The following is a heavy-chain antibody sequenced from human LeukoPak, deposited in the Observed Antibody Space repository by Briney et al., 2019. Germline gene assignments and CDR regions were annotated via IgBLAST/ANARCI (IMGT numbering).Heavy chain of an antibody. V-gene: IGHV1-2*02. CDR2: INPNSGGT. Sequence: ASVKVSCKASGYTFTGYYMHWVRQAPGQGLEWMGWINPNSGGTNYAQKFQGRVTMTRDTSISTAYMELSRLRSDDTAVYNCARVVAAAGYYLGYWGQGTLVTVSS. D-gene: IGHD6-13*01. J-gene: IGHJ4*02. CDR1: GYTFTGYY. CDR3: ARVVAAAGYYLGY.